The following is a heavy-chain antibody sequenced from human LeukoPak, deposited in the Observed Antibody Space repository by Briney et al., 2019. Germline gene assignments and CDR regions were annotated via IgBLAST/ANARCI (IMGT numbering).Heavy chain of an antibody. CDR3: ARDPVKALSYYYFDY. V-gene: IGHV1-2*02. CDR1: GYTFTGYY. D-gene: IGHD1-26*01. J-gene: IGHJ4*02. CDR2: INPNSGGT. Sequence: ASVKVSCKASGYTFTGYYMHWVRQAPGQGLEWMGWINPNSGGTNYAQKFQGRVTMTRDTSISTAYMELSRLRSDDTAVYYCARDPVKALSYYYFDYWGQGTLVTVSS.